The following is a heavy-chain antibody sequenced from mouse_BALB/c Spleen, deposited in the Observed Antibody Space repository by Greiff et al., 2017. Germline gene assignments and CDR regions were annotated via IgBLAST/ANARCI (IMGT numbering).Heavy chain of an antibody. Sequence: DVLLVESGAGLVKPGGSLNLSCAASGFSFSSYAMSWVRQSPGKRLEWVAEISSGGSSTYYPDTVTGRFTISRDNAKNTLYLEMSIPRSEDTAMYYCARGLPEYYAMDYWGQGTSVTVSS. CDR1: GFSFSSYA. D-gene: IGHD5-5*01. CDR3: ARGLPEYYAMDY. V-gene: IGHV5-9-4*01. J-gene: IGHJ4*01. CDR2: ISSGGSST.